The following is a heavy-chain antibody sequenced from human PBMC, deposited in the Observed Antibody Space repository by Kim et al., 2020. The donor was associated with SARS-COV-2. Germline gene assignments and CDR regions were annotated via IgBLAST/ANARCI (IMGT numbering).Heavy chain of an antibody. D-gene: IGHD3-22*01. CDR3: ARGRGYYYEEPLDY. V-gene: IGHV3-23*01. J-gene: IGHJ4*02. Sequence: YADSVKGRFTISRDKLRKVVYLQMNSLRVEDTAVYYCARGRGYYYEEPLDYWGRGTLVTVSS.